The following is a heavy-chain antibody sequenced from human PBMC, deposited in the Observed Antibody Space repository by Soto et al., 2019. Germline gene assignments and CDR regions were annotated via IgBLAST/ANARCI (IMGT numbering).Heavy chain of an antibody. V-gene: IGHV3-64*01. D-gene: IGHD1-26*01. CDR3: ARDGGSYYLDY. J-gene: IGHJ4*02. CDR2: ISSNGGST. Sequence: ESGGGLVQPGGSLRLSCAASGFTFSSYAMHWVRQAPGKGLEYVSAISSNGGSTYYANSVKGRFTISRDNSKNTLYLQMGSLRAEDMAVYYCARDGGSYYLDYWGQGTLVTVSS. CDR1: GFTFSSYA.